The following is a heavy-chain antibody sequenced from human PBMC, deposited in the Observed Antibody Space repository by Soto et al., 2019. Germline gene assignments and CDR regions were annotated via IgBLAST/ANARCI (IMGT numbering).Heavy chain of an antibody. CDR2: IYPGDSDT. D-gene: IGHD6-19*01. Sequence: RGESLKISCKGSGYSFTSYWIGWVRQMPGKGLEWMGIIYPGDSDTRYSPSFQGQVTISADKSISTAYLQWSSLKASDTAMYYCAGLAVAGTVYYGMDVWGQGTTVTVSS. V-gene: IGHV5-51*01. CDR3: AGLAVAGTVYYGMDV. J-gene: IGHJ6*02. CDR1: GYSFTSYW.